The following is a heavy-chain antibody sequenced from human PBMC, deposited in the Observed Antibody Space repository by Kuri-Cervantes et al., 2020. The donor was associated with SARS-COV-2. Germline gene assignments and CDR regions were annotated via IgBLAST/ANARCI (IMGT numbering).Heavy chain of an antibody. D-gene: IGHD2-21*01. Sequence: SETLSLTCTASGDSISSYYWGWIRQPPGRGLEWIGYIFYSGSTNYNPSLKSRVTISVDTSKNQFSLRLNSVTTADTAVYYCARATSYCGGDCYIFDYWGHGTLVTVSS. CDR2: IFYSGST. CDR3: ARATSYCGGDCYIFDY. V-gene: IGHV4-59*01. J-gene: IGHJ4*01. CDR1: GDSISSYY.